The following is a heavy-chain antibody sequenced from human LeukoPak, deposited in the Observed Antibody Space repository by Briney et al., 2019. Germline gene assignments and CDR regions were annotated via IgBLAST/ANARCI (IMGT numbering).Heavy chain of an antibody. V-gene: IGHV4-34*01. CDR1: GVSFTGFY. Sequence: SETLSLTCAVSGVSFTGFYWSWIRLPPGKGPEWVGEISHSGRTSYNPSLNSRVTISLDTSANQFSLRLTFVTAADTAVYNCTKTSPGVPLDFWGQGALVTVSS. J-gene: IGHJ4*02. D-gene: IGHD7-27*01. CDR2: ISHSGRT. CDR3: TKTSPGVPLDF.